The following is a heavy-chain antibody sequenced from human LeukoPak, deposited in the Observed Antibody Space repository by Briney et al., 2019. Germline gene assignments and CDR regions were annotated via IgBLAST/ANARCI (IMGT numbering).Heavy chain of an antibody. CDR3: ARDWMEGATFEFQGPVDY. D-gene: IGHD1-26*01. CDR2: IKQDGSEK. V-gene: IGHV3-7*01. J-gene: IGHJ4*02. Sequence: GGSLRLSCAASGFTVSSNYMTWVRQAPGKGLEWVANIKQDGSEKYYVDSVKGRFTISRDNAKKSLYLQMNSLRAEDTAVYYCARDWMEGATFEFQGPVDYWGQGTLVTVAS. CDR1: GFTVSSNY.